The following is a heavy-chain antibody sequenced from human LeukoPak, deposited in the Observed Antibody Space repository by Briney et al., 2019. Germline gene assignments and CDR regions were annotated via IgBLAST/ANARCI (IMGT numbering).Heavy chain of an antibody. V-gene: IGHV4-59*12. J-gene: IGHJ4*02. CDR3: ARGLGSSWYYFEY. CDR1: GGSISSYY. Sequence: SETLSLTCTVSGGSISSYYWSWIRQPPGKGLEWIGYISYSGSTNYNPSLKSRVTISVDTSKNQFSLKMSSVTAADTAVYYCARGLGSSWYYFEYWGRGTLVTVSS. D-gene: IGHD6-13*01. CDR2: ISYSGST.